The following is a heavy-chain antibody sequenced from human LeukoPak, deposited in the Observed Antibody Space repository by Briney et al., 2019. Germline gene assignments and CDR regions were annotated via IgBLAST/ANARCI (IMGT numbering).Heavy chain of an antibody. D-gene: IGHD3-22*01. Sequence: ASVKVSCKASGYTFTSYDINWVRQVTGQGLEWMGGMNPNSGNTGYAQKFQGRVTMTRNTSISTAYMELSSLRSEDTAVYYCARGDYYDSSGYYSRGTYWGQGTLVTVSS. CDR2: MNPNSGNT. CDR3: ARGDYYDSSGYYSRGTY. CDR1: GYTFTSYD. V-gene: IGHV1-8*01. J-gene: IGHJ4*02.